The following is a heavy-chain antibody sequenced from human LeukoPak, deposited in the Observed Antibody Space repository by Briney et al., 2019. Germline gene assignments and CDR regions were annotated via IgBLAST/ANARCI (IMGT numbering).Heavy chain of an antibody. CDR2: IYYSGST. D-gene: IGHD3-3*01. CDR3: ARVKKAKYYDFWSGRDGNWFDP. Sequence: SESLSLTCTVSGGSISSSSYYWGWIRQPPGKGLEWIGSIYYSGSTYYNPSLKSRVTISVDTSKNQFSLKLSSVTAADTAVYYCARVKKAKYYDFWSGRDGNWFDPWGQGTLVTVSS. V-gene: IGHV4-39*07. CDR1: GGSISSSSYY. J-gene: IGHJ5*02.